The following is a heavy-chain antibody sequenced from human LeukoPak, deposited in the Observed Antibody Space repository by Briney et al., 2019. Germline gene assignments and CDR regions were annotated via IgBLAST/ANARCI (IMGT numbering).Heavy chain of an antibody. D-gene: IGHD1-1*01. CDR1: GGSFSGYY. CDR3: ARGRDWNRGSRGIDYYYGMDV. CDR2: INHSGST. J-gene: IGHJ6*02. V-gene: IGHV4-34*01. Sequence: SETLSLTCAVYGGSFSGYYWSWIRKPPGKGLEWIGEINHSGSTNYNPSLKSRVTISVDTSKNQFSLKLSSVTAADTAVYYCARGRDWNRGSRGIDYYYGMDVWGQGTTVTVSS.